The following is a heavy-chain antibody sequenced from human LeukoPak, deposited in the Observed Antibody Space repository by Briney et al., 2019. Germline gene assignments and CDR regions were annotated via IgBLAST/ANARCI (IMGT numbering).Heavy chain of an antibody. Sequence: GGSLRLSCAASGFTFSSYAMHWVRQAPGKGLEWVAVISYDGSNKYYADSVKGRFTISRDNSKNTLYLQMNSLRTEDTAVYYCARDRFWSGYSLFEYWGQGTLVTVSS. CDR2: ISYDGSNK. J-gene: IGHJ4*02. CDR1: GFTFSSYA. CDR3: ARDRFWSGYSLFEY. D-gene: IGHD3-3*01. V-gene: IGHV3-30-3*01.